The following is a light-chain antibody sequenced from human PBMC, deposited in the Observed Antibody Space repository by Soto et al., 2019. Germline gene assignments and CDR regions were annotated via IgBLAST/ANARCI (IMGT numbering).Light chain of an antibody. V-gene: IGLV2-8*01. Sequence: QSVLSQPRSASGYTAQAVTISCTGTSCDVGGYDYVSWYQQHPGKAPELMIYEVSVRPSGVPDRFSGSKSGITASLTVSGLQAEDEADYCCGRFAGTNNFVFGTGTKVTVL. CDR2: EVS. CDR3: GRFAGTNNFV. CDR1: SCDVGGYDY. J-gene: IGLJ1*01.